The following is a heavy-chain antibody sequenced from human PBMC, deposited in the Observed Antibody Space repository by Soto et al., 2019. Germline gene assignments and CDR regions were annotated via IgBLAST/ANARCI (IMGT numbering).Heavy chain of an antibody. Sequence: ASVKVSCKAPGGTFSSYAISWVRPAPGQGLEWMGGIIPIFGTANYAQKLQGRVTITADKSTSTAYMELSSLRSEDTAVYYCARDGDYDILTGYYTGGYYYYGMDVWGQGTTVTVSS. CDR3: ARDGDYDILTGYYTGGYYYYGMDV. CDR1: GGTFSSYA. V-gene: IGHV1-69*06. D-gene: IGHD3-9*01. J-gene: IGHJ6*02. CDR2: IIPIFGTA.